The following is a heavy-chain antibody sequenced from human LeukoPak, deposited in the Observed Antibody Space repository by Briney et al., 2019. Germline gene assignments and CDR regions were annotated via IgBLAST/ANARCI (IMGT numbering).Heavy chain of an antibody. V-gene: IGHV4-59*01. CDR2: IYNSGST. Sequence: SETLSLTCTVSGDSISSYYWGWIRQPPGKGLEWIGYIYNSGSTNYNPSLKSRVTISINTSKKQFSLKLSSVTAADTAVYYCASSYDTAMVHWGQETLVTVSS. CDR1: GDSISSYY. CDR3: ASSYDTAMVH. D-gene: IGHD5-18*01. J-gene: IGHJ4*02.